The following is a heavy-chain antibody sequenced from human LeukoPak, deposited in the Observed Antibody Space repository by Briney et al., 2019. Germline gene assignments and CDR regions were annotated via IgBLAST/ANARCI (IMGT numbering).Heavy chain of an antibody. D-gene: IGHD4-23*01. J-gene: IGHJ3*02. CDR1: GFTFSSYA. CDR3: AKSRSGNTDGFDI. CDR2: ISGSSGNT. Sequence: GGSLRLSCAASGFTFSSYAMSWVRQAPGKGLERVSGISGSSGNTYYADSVKGRFTISRDNSKNTLYLQMNSLRAEDTAVYYCAKSRSGNTDGFDIWGQGTMVTVSS. V-gene: IGHV3-23*01.